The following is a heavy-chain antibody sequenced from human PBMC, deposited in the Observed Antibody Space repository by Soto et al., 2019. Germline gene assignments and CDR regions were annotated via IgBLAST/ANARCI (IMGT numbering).Heavy chain of an antibody. CDR2: VYSNGNT. J-gene: IGHJ4*02. D-gene: IGHD3-22*01. Sequence: RSLTCTVSDDSLTTNKYAWTWIRQNPEKGLEWIGYVYSNGNTRSSPSLQSRVSMSVDTSKSHFSLKLSSVTAADTAVYYCARTSGYYKILDYWGQGTLVTVS. V-gene: IGHV4-30-4*01. CDR3: ARTSGYYKILDY. CDR1: DDSLTTNKYA.